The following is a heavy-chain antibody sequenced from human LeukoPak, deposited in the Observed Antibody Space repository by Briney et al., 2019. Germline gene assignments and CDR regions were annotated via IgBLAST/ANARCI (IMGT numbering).Heavy chain of an antibody. CDR2: IRSKAYGGTT. CDR3: TRETSLTGTTYFSDY. CDR1: GVTFGDYA. Sequence: PGGSLRLSCTASGVTFGDYAMSWFRQAPGKGLEWVGFIRSKAYGGTTEYAASVKGRFTISRDDSKSIAYLQMNSLKTEDTAVYYCTRETSLTGTTYFSDYWGQGTLVTVSS. V-gene: IGHV3-49*03. D-gene: IGHD1-20*01. J-gene: IGHJ4*02.